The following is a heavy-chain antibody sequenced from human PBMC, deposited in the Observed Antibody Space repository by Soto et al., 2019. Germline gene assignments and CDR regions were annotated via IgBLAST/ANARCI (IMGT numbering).Heavy chain of an antibody. CDR2: IYPGDSDT. CDR3: ARLSSSSGDYDYYGMDV. CDR1: GYSFTSYF. Sequence: RESLKISCKGSGYSFTSYFLFWVRQMPGKGLEGMGSIYPGDSDTRYSPSFQGQVTISADKSNSTEEGKWISLKASDTAMYYCARLSSSSGDYDYYGMDVLGQGTKVTVSS. V-gene: IGHV5-51*01. J-gene: IGHJ6*02. D-gene: IGHD6-6*01.